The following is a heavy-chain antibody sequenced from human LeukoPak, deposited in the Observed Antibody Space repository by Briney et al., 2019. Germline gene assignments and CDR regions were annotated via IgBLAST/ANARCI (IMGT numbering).Heavy chain of an antibody. D-gene: IGHD7-27*01. CDR3: ATRKLGNDY. CDR1: GFTFSSYD. CDR2: ISCSGGST. J-gene: IGHJ4*02. V-gene: IGHV3-23*01. Sequence: GGSLRLSCAASGFTFSSYDMSWVRQAPGKGLEWVSGISCSGGSTYYADSVKGRFSISRDNSKNTLYLKMNSLRAEDTAVYYCATRKLGNDYWGQGTLVTVSS.